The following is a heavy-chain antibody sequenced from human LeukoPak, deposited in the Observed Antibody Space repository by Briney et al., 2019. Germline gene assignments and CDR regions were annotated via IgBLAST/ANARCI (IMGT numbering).Heavy chain of an antibody. CDR3: GKDMDD. CDR2: IKQDGGEQ. J-gene: IGHJ6*02. CDR1: GFTFSGYW. Sequence: GGSLRLSCAGSGFTFSGYWMTWVRQAPGKGLEWVANIKQDGGEQYYVDSVKGRFTISRDGAKNSVYLQMDTLRPEDTAVYFCGKDMDDWGQGTTVTVSS. V-gene: IGHV3-7*04.